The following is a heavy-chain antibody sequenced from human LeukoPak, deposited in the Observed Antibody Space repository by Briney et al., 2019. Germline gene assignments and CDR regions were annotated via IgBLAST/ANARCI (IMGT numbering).Heavy chain of an antibody. CDR2: IYYSGST. D-gene: IGHD5-18*01. V-gene: IGHV4-59*01. CDR1: GGSISSYY. Sequence: SETLSLTCTVSGGSISSYYWGWIRQPPGKGLEWIGYIYYSGSTNYNPSLKSRVTISVDTSKNQFSLKLSTVTAADTAVYYCAIGYRYGSGLAAFDIWGQGTMVTVSS. CDR3: AIGYRYGSGLAAFDI. J-gene: IGHJ3*02.